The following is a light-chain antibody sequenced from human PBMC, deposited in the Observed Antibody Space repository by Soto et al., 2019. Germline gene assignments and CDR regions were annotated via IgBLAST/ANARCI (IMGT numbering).Light chain of an antibody. CDR1: QSISSW. CDR2: KAS. V-gene: IGKV1-5*03. CDR3: QQYNSYPYT. Sequence: DIQMTQSPSTLSASVGDRVTITCRASQSISSWLAWYQQKPGKAPKLLIYKASRLESGVPSRFSGSESGTEFNLTISRLQPDELAIYCCQQYNSYPYTFGQGNKLEIK. J-gene: IGKJ2*01.